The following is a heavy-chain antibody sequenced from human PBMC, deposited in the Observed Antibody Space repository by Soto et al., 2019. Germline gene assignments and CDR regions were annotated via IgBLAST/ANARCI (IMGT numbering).Heavy chain of an antibody. CDR2: ISSSSSTI. Sequence: EVQLVESGGGLVQPGGSLRLSCAASGFTFSSYSMNWVRQAPGKGLEWVSYISSSSSTIYYADSVKGRFTISRDNAKNSLYLQMNSLRAEDTAVYCCAGDDCSGGSCYFGDYWGQGTLVTVSS. J-gene: IGHJ4*02. D-gene: IGHD2-15*01. V-gene: IGHV3-48*01. CDR3: AGDDCSGGSCYFGDY. CDR1: GFTFSSYS.